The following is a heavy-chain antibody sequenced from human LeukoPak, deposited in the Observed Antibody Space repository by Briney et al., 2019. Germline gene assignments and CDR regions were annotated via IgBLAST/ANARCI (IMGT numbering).Heavy chain of an antibody. CDR1: GFTFSSYV. Sequence: GGSLRLSCAVSGFTFSSYVMSWVRQAPGKGLEWVSAISGSGGSTYYADSVKGRFTISRDNSKNTLYLQMNSLRAEDTAVHYCARARRSGGITLIRGVKDRGWFDSWGQGTLVTVSS. CDR3: ARARRSGGITLIRGVKDRGWFDS. V-gene: IGHV3-23*01. CDR2: ISGSGGST. J-gene: IGHJ5*01. D-gene: IGHD3-10*01.